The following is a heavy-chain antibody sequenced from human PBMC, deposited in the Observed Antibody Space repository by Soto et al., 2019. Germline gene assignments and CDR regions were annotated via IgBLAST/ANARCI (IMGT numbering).Heavy chain of an antibody. CDR2: IIPILNLA. V-gene: IGHV1-69*02. J-gene: IGHJ4*02. D-gene: IGHD2-2*01. Sequence: QVQLVQSGAEVKKPGSSVKVSCKTSGGTFNTYPFSWVRQAPGQGLEWMGTIIPILNLATYAQEFQGRVTSTADKSTSTAYMELSSLESEDTAIYYCARGQRGVVVAPAAWPAPLDYWGQGTLVTVSS. CDR3: ARGQRGVVVAPAAWPAPLDY. CDR1: GGTFNTYP.